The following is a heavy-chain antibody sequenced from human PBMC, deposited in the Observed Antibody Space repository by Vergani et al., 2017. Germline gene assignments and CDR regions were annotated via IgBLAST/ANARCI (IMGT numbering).Heavy chain of an antibody. V-gene: IGHV3-21*01. CDR2: ISSSSSYI. CDR3: ARDRESPLWFGELLHYYYYGMDV. Sequence: EVQLVESGGGLVQPGGSLRLSCAASGFTFSSYSMNWVRQAPGKGLEWVSSISSSSSYIYYADSVKGRFTISRDNAKNSLYLQMNSLRAEETAVYYCARDRESPLWFGELLHYYYYGMDVWGQGTTVTVSS. D-gene: IGHD3-10*01. J-gene: IGHJ6*02. CDR1: GFTFSSYS.